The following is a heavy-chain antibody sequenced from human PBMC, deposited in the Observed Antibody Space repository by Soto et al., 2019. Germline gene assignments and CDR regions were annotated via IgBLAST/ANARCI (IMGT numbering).Heavy chain of an antibody. V-gene: IGHV3-30-3*01. CDR2: ISYDGSNK. J-gene: IGHJ4*02. Sequence: GGSLRLSCAASGFTFSSYNMHWVRQAPGKGLEWVAVISYDGSNKYYADSVKGRFTISRDNSKNTLYLQMNSLRAEDTAVYYCARDYYDSSGYLDYWGQGTLVTVSS. CDR3: ARDYYDSSGYLDY. CDR1: GFTFSSYN. D-gene: IGHD3-22*01.